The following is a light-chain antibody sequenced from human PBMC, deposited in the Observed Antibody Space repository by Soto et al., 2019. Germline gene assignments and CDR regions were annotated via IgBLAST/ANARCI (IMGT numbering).Light chain of an antibody. CDR2: GVS. CDR3: ISYTGSSTYYV. V-gene: IGLV2-14*01. Sequence: QSVLTQPASVSGSPGQSITISCSGTRSDIGSYNYVAWYQQFPGKTPKILIYGVSNRPSGVSSRFSGSKSGNTASLTISGLQAEDEAAYCISYTGSSTYYVFGSGTKVT. J-gene: IGLJ1*01. CDR1: RSDIGSYNY.